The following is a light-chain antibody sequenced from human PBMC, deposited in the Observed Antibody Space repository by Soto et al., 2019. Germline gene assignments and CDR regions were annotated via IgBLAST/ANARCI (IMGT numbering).Light chain of an antibody. CDR3: AAWDDSLNGYV. CDR1: SSNIGTNA. Sequence: QSVLTQPPSASGTPVQRVTISCSGGSSNIGTNAVNWYQQLPGTAPKLLIYNNNQRPSGVPDRFSGPKSGTSASLAISGLQSEDEADYYCAAWDDSLNGYVFGTGTKVTVL. V-gene: IGLV1-44*01. J-gene: IGLJ1*01. CDR2: NNN.